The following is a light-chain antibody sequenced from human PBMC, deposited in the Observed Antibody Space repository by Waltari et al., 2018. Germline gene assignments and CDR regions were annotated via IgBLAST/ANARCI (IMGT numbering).Light chain of an antibody. CDR3: QQSNNLPVT. Sequence: DIQMTQSPSSLSASVGERVTITCQANQDIRNNLNWYTQKPGKAPNLLIFEASTLETGVPSRFSGSGFGRDFSFTISSLQSEDIATYFCQQSNNLPVTFGPGTKVHIK. V-gene: IGKV1-33*01. CDR1: QDIRNN. CDR2: EAS. J-gene: IGKJ3*01.